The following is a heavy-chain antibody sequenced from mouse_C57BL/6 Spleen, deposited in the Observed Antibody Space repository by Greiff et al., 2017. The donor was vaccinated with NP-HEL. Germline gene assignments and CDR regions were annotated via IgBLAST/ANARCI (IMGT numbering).Heavy chain of an antibody. CDR2: IYPGDGDT. CDR1: GYAFSSYW. Sequence: QVQLQQSGAELVKPGASVKISCKASGYAFSSYWMNGVKQRPGKGLEWIGQIYPGDGDTNYNGKFKGKATLTADKSSSTAYMQLSSLTSEDSAVYFCARSYYGSSYAMDYWGQGTSVTVSS. J-gene: IGHJ4*01. D-gene: IGHD1-1*01. CDR3: ARSYYGSSYAMDY. V-gene: IGHV1-80*01.